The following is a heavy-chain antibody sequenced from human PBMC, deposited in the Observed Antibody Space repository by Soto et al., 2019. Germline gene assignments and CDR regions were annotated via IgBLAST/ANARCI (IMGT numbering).Heavy chain of an antibody. CDR3: ARAYYYDSSGSPGAFDI. Sequence: TVGSQRLSCAASGFTFSSYSMNWVRQAPGKGLEWVSYISSSSSTIYYADSVKGRFTISRDNAKNSLYLQMNSLRDEDTAVYYCARAYYYDSSGSPGAFDIWGQGTMVTVSS. CDR2: ISSSSSTI. V-gene: IGHV3-48*02. CDR1: GFTFSSYS. D-gene: IGHD3-22*01. J-gene: IGHJ3*02.